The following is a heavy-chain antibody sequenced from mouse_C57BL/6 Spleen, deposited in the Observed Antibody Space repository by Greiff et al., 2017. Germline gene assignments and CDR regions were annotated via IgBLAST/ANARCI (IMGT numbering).Heavy chain of an antibody. CDR1: GYAFSSYW. V-gene: IGHV1-80*01. D-gene: IGHD1-1*01. CDR3: ARGGVVHYFDY. CDR2: IYPGDGDT. Sequence: QVQLQQSGAELVKPGASVKISCKASGYAFSSYWMNWVKQRPGKGLEWIGQIYPGDGDTNYNGKFKGKATLTADKSSSTAYMQLSSLTSEDSAVYFCARGGVVHYFDYWGQGTTLTVSS. J-gene: IGHJ2*01.